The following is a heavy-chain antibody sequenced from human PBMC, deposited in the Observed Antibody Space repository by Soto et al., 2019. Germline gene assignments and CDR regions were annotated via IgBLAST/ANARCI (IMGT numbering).Heavy chain of an antibody. CDR2: MNPNSGNT. CDR3: ARVIYYGLGSYYDY. V-gene: IGHV1-8*01. Sequence: QVQLVQSGAAVKKPGASVKVSCKASGYTFTSYDINWVRQATGQGLEWMGWMNPNSGNTGYAQKFQGRVTMTRNTSTSTAYMELSSLRSEDTAVYYCARVIYYGLGSYYDYWGQGTLVTVSS. D-gene: IGHD3-10*01. J-gene: IGHJ4*02. CDR1: GYTFTSYD.